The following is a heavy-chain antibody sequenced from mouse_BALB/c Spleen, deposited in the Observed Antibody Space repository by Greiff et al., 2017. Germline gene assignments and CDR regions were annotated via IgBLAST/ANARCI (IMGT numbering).Heavy chain of an antibody. CDR3: AATASYYAMDY. Sequence: VQLKESGPGLVAPSQSLSITCTVSGFSLTGYGVNWVRQPPGKGLEWLGMIWGDGSTDYNSALKSRLSISKDNSKSQVFLKMNSLQTDDTARYYCAATASYYAMDYWGQGTSVTVSS. CDR2: IWGDGST. V-gene: IGHV2-6-7*01. J-gene: IGHJ4*01. CDR1: GFSLTGYG. D-gene: IGHD1-2*01.